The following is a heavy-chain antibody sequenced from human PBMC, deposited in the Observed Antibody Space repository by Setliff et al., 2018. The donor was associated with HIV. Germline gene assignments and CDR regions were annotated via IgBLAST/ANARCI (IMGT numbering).Heavy chain of an antibody. J-gene: IGHJ4*02. D-gene: IGHD3-10*01. CDR2: INSNSGGT. Sequence: ASVKVSCKTSGYTFTAYYLHWVRQAPGQGLEYMGWINSNSGGTNYAQKFQGRITMTRDTSISTAYLELNRLRSDDTAVYYCARGGYHGFGSYGDYWGQGTLVTVSS. CDR1: GYTFTAYY. V-gene: IGHV1-2*02. CDR3: ARGGYHGFGSYGDY.